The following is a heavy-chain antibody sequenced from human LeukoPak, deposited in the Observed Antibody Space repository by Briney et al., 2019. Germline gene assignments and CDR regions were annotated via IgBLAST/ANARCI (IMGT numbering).Heavy chain of an antibody. D-gene: IGHD2-15*01. CDR2: IYHSGST. CDR3: ARKRSSGGGPFDY. V-gene: IGHV4-4*02. Sequence: SETLSLTCAVSGGSISSSNWWSWVRQPPGKGLEWIGEIYHSGSTNYNPSLKSRVTISVDKSKNQFSLKLSSVTAADTAVYYCARKRSSGGGPFDYWGQGTLVTVSS. J-gene: IGHJ4*02. CDR1: GGSISSSNW.